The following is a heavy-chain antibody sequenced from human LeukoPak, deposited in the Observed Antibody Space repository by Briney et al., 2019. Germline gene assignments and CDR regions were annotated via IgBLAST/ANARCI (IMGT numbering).Heavy chain of an antibody. J-gene: IGHJ4*02. CDR3: TKDIRFLEWGDY. V-gene: IGHV3-30*02. CDR2: IRFDGSDK. CDR1: GFTFSSYG. D-gene: IGHD3-3*01. Sequence: GGSLRRSCVASGFTFSSYGMHWVRQAPGNGLEWVTFIRFDGSDKHYADSVKGRFTISRDNSKNTLYLQMNSLRAEDTAVYYCTKDIRFLEWGDYWGQGTLVTVSS.